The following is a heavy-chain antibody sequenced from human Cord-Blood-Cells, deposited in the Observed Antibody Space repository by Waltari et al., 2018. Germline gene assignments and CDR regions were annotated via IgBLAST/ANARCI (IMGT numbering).Heavy chain of an antibody. Sequence: QVQLVQSGAEVKKTGASVKVSCKASGYTFTSYDINWVRPATGQGLEWMGWMNPNSGNTGYAQKFQGRVTITRNTSISTAYMELSSLRSEDTAVYYCARGGIVVVPAALEYYYYYMDVWGKGTTVTVSS. V-gene: IGHV1-8*03. CDR1: GYTFTSYD. CDR2: MNPNSGNT. J-gene: IGHJ6*03. D-gene: IGHD2-2*01. CDR3: ARGGIVVVPAALEYYYYYMDV.